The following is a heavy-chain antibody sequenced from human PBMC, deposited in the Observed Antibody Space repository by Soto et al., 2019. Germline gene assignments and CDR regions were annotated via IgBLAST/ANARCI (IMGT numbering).Heavy chain of an antibody. Sequence: GGSLRLSCAASGFTFSSYAMSWVRQAPGKGLEWVSAISGSGGSTYYADSVKGRFTISRDNSKNTLYLQMNSLRAEDTAVYYCANQGYCTNGVCYTGFDYWGQGTLVAVSS. J-gene: IGHJ4*02. D-gene: IGHD2-8*01. V-gene: IGHV3-23*01. CDR1: GFTFSSYA. CDR3: ANQGYCTNGVCYTGFDY. CDR2: ISGSGGST.